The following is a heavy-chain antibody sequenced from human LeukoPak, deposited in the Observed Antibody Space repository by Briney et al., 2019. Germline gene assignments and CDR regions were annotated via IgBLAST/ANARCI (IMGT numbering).Heavy chain of an antibody. V-gene: IGHV1-18*01. CDR1: GYTFTSYG. CDR2: ISAYNGNT. D-gene: IGHD1-14*01. Sequence: GASVKVSCKASGYTFTSYGISWVRQAPGQGLEWMGWISAYNGNTNYAQKLQGRVTLARDTSTSTIYMELSSLRSEDTAIYYCAKETPNTGWFDPWGQGTLVTVSS. J-gene: IGHJ5*02. CDR3: AKETPNTGWFDP.